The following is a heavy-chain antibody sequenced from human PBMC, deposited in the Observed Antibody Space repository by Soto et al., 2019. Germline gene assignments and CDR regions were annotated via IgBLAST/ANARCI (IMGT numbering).Heavy chain of an antibody. V-gene: IGHV5-51*01. D-gene: IGHD2-2*02. Sequence: PGESLKISCNGSGYSFTSYWIGWVRQMPGKGLEWMGIIYLGDSDTRYSPSFQGQVTISADKSISTAYLQWSSLKASDTAMYYCARQTYCSSTSCCTVDSWGQGTLVTVS. J-gene: IGHJ4*02. CDR3: ARQTYCSSTSCCTVDS. CDR2: IYLGDSDT. CDR1: GYSFTSYW.